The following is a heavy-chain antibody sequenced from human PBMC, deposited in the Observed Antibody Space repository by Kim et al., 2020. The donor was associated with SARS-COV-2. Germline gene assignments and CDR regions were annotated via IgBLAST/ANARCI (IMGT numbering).Heavy chain of an antibody. CDR3: AKAQFCSGGSCYYDAFDF. D-gene: IGHD2-15*01. Sequence: KGRFTIPKDNTRNMLYLQMNSLRAEDTAVYYCAKAQFCSGGSCYYDAFDFWGQGTMVTVSS. V-gene: IGHV3-23*01. J-gene: IGHJ3*01.